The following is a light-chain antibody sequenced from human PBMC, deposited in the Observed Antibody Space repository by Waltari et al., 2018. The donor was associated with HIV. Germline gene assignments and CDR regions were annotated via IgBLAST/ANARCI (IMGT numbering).Light chain of an antibody. V-gene: IGLV2-23*02. Sequence: QSALTQPASVSGSPGQSITISCTGTSSDVGGYNYVSWYQQHPGKAPKLMIYDVSKRPSGVSNRFSGSTSGNTASLTISGLQAEDEADYYCCSYAGSSTFLYVFGAGTKVTVL. CDR1: SSDVGGYNY. CDR3: CSYAGSSTFLYV. CDR2: DVS. J-gene: IGLJ1*01.